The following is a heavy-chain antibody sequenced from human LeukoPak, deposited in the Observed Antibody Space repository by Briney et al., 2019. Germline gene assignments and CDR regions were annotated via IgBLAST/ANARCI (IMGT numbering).Heavy chain of an antibody. J-gene: IGHJ4*02. Sequence: SETLSLTCTVSGGSISSSSYYWGWIRQPPGKGLEWIGSIYYSGSTYYNPSLKSRVTISVDTSKNQFSLKLSSVTAADTAVYYCARDHMDWSPDYWGQGTLVTVSS. D-gene: IGHD3-3*01. CDR3: ARDHMDWSPDY. V-gene: IGHV4-39*07. CDR1: GGSISSSSYY. CDR2: IYYSGST.